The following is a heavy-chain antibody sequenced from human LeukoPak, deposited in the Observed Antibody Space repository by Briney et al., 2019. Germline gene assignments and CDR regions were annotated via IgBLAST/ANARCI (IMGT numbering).Heavy chain of an antibody. CDR3: AKGSSLAVAGTMGYYSYYYMDV. J-gene: IGHJ6*03. CDR1: GFTFDDYA. V-gene: IGHV3-9*01. CDR2: ISWNSGSI. D-gene: IGHD6-19*01. Sequence: GGSLRLSCAASGFTFDDYAMHWVRQAPGKGLEWVSGISWNSGSIGYADSVKGRFTISRDNAKNSLYLQMNSLRAEDTALYYCAKGSSLAVAGTMGYYSYYYMDVWGKGTTVTISS.